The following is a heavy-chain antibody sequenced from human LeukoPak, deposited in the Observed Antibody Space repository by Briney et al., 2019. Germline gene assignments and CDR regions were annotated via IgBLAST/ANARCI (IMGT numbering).Heavy chain of an antibody. Sequence: GGSLRLSCAAFGLTFSDYTMNWVRQAPGKGLEWVSSVSGTSRYIYYADSVKGRFTISRDNAKNSLYLQMDSLRAEDTAVYYCARDRLYTGSSYDAFDLWGQGTMVTVSS. CDR2: VSGTSRYI. V-gene: IGHV3-21*01. CDR3: ARDRLYTGSSYDAFDL. D-gene: IGHD1-26*01. CDR1: GLTFSDYT. J-gene: IGHJ3*01.